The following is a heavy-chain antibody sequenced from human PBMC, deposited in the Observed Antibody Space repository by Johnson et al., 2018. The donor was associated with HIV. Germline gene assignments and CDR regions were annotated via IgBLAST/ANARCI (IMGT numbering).Heavy chain of an antibody. CDR1: GFTFRDFA. CDR2: ISGSGGST. D-gene: IGHD1-7*01. V-gene: IGHV3-23*04. CDR3: AKDRRELPSPFDI. Sequence: VQLVESGGGLVQPGGSLRLSCAASGFTFRDFAMSWVRQAPGKGLEWVSVISGSGGSTYYADSVKGRFTISRDNSKNTLYLQMNSLRAEDTAVYYCAKDRRELPSPFDIWGHGTMVTVSS. J-gene: IGHJ3*02.